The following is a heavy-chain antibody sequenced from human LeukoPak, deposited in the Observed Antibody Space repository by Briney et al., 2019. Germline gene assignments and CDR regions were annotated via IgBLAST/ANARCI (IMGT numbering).Heavy chain of an antibody. Sequence: NPSETLSLTCTVSGGSISSYYWRWIRQPAGKGLEWIGRIYTSGSTNYNPSLKSRVTMSVDTSKNQFSLMLSSVTAADTAVYYCARDRRHYDILTGYYNDYWGQGTLVTVSS. CDR3: ARDRRHYDILTGYYNDY. J-gene: IGHJ4*02. CDR2: IYTSGST. D-gene: IGHD3-9*01. V-gene: IGHV4-4*07. CDR1: GGSISSYY.